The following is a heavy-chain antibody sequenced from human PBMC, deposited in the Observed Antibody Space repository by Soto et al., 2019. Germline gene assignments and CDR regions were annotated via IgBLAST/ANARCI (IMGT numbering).Heavy chain of an antibody. CDR3: ARDRNYYGSGYNWFDP. V-gene: IGHV1-3*01. CDR1: GYTFTSYA. D-gene: IGHD3-10*01. Sequence: WASVKVSCKASGYTFTSYAMHWVRQAPGQRLEWMGWINAGNGNTKYSQKFQGRVTITRDTSASTAYMELSSLRSEDTAVYYCARDRNYYGSGYNWFDPWGQGTLVTVSS. CDR2: INAGNGNT. J-gene: IGHJ5*02.